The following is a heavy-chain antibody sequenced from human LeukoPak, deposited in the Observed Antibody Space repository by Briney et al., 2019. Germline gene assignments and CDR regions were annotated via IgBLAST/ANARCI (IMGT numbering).Heavy chain of an antibody. Sequence: SETLSLTCSVSGGSLSDHYWSWIRQSAGQTLEWIGRIYPSGGTNYNPSLKSRVTMSLDTSRNQFSLELKSVTAADTAVYYCATGTPAQSQVFGRGFAYFYMNVWGKGTTVAVSS. CDR3: ATGTPAQSQVFGRGFAYFYMNV. CDR2: IYPSGGT. D-gene: IGHD1-14*01. J-gene: IGHJ6*03. CDR1: GGSLSDHY. V-gene: IGHV4-4*07.